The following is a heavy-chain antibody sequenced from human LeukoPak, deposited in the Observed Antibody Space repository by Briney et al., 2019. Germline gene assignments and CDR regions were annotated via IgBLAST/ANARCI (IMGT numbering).Heavy chain of an antibody. CDR3: ARSFKQWLGIHWFDP. Sequence: ASVKVSCKASGYTFTSYYIHWVRQAPGQGLEWMGWINPNSGGTNYAQKFQGWVTMTRDTSISTAYMELSRLRSDDTAVYYCARSFKQWLGIHWFDPWGQGTLVTVSS. V-gene: IGHV1-2*04. D-gene: IGHD6-19*01. CDR1: GYTFTSYY. J-gene: IGHJ5*02. CDR2: INPNSGGT.